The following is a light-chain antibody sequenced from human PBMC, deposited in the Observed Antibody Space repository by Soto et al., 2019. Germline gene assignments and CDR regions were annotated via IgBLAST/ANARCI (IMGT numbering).Light chain of an antibody. V-gene: IGKV4-1*01. CDR2: WAS. J-gene: IGKJ1*01. CDR1: QSVLYSSNNKNY. CDR3: HQYYYSSQT. Sequence: DIVMTQSPDSPAVSLGERATINCKSSQSVLYSSNNKNYLAWYQQKLGQPPKLLFFWASTRESGVPDRFRGSGSGTDFTLTISSLQAEDVAVYYCHQYYYSSQTFGQGTKVDIK.